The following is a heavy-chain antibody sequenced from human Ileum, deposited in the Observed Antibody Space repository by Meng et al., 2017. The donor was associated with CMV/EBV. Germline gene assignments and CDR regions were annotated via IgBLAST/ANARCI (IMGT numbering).Heavy chain of an antibody. V-gene: IGHV3-23*01. CDR3: ASPIAVAGNYYGMDV. Sequence: GGSLRLSCTASGFTFSNYAMGWVRQAPGAGLEWVASMSGDAVGTSHADSVRGRFTISRDNSKNTLYLQMNSLRAEDTAVYYCASPIAVAGNYYGMDVWGQGTTVTVSS. J-gene: IGHJ6*02. CDR1: GFTFSNYA. CDR2: MSGDAVGT. D-gene: IGHD6-19*01.